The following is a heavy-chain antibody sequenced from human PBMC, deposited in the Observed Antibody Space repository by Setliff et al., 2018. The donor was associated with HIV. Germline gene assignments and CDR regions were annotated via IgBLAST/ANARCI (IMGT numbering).Heavy chain of an antibody. Sequence: GASVKVSCKVSGYTLTELSMHWVRQAPGKGLEWMGGFDPEDGETIYTQKFQGRVTMSEDTSTDTAYMELDSLRAEDTALYYCTSDPPASGWTLAYWGQGALVTVSS. CDR2: FDPEDGET. CDR3: TSDPPASGWTLAY. J-gene: IGHJ4*02. V-gene: IGHV1-24*01. CDR1: GYTLTELS. D-gene: IGHD6-19*01.